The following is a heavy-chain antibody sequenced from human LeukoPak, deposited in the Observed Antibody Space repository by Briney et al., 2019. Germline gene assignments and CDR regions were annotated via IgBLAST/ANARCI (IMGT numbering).Heavy chain of an antibody. Sequence: GGSLRLSCAASGFTFSSYAMHWVRQPPGKGLEYVSGISTNGGSTYYANSVKGRFTISRDNSKNTLYLQMGSLRAEDTAVYYCAKDRGYSYGPLDYWGQGTLVTVSS. CDR2: ISTNGGST. CDR3: AKDRGYSYGPLDY. J-gene: IGHJ4*02. CDR1: GFTFSSYA. V-gene: IGHV3-64*01. D-gene: IGHD5-18*01.